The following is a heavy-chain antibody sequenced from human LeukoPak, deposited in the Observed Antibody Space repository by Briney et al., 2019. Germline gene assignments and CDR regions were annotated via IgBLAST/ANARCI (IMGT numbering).Heavy chain of an antibody. Sequence: GASVKVSCKASGYSFTSYDINWVRQATGQGLEWMGWMNPNNGNTAYIQKFQGRVTMTRNTAIGTAYMELSSLRSEDTAVYYCARGPSGYTFRHWGQGTLVTVSS. V-gene: IGHV1-8*01. CDR1: GYSFTSYD. D-gene: IGHD3-3*01. CDR2: MNPNNGNT. J-gene: IGHJ1*01. CDR3: ARGPSGYTFRH.